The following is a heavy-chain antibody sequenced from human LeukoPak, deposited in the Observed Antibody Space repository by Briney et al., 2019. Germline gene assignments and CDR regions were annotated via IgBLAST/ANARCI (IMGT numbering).Heavy chain of an antibody. CDR2: IYYSGST. CDR3: ARKEVVTEKVDY. CDR1: GGSISSYY. V-gene: IGHV4-59*12. Sequence: SETLSLTCTVSGGSISSYYWSWIRQPPGKGLEWIGYIYYSGSTYYNPSLKSRVTISVDTSKNQFSLKLSSVTAADTAVYYCARKEVVTEKVDYWGQGTLVTVSS. D-gene: IGHD2-21*02. J-gene: IGHJ4*02.